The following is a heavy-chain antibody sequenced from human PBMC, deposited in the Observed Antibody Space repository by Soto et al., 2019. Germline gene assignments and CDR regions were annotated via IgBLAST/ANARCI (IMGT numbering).Heavy chain of an antibody. Sequence: QDQWVQSGAEVKKPGASVKVSCKASVFTSSGISWVRQAPGPRLEWMGWISTHNGNTIYAQKFQGRVIMTMDTSTTTVYMELRSLRPDDTAVYLCAREGILGLFDAYDLWGQGTMVTVSS. J-gene: IGHJ3*01. CDR2: ISTHNGNT. CDR1: VFTSSG. CDR3: AREGILGLFDAYDL. V-gene: IGHV1-18*04. D-gene: IGHD3-3*01.